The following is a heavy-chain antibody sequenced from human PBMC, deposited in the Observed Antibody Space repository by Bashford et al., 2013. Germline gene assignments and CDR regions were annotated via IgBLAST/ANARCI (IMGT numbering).Heavy chain of an antibody. Sequence: GESLKISCKASGYSFTSYWIGWVRQMPGRGLEWMGIVYPSDSDTRYSPSFYGQVSISADKSTSTAYLHWSSLKTSDTAIYYCASEVVVATHVFDTWGQGTMVTVSS. CDR2: VYPSDSDT. CDR1: GYSFTSYW. V-gene: IGHV5-51*01. J-gene: IGHJ3*02. CDR3: ASEVVVATHVFDT. D-gene: IGHD2-15*01.